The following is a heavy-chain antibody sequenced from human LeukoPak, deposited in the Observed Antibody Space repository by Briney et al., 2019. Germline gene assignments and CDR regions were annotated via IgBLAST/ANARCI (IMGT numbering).Heavy chain of an antibody. Sequence: GGSLRLSCAASGFTFSSYSMNWVRQAPGKGLEWVSSISSSSYIYYADSVKGRFTISRDNAKNSLYLQMNSLRAEGTAVYYCARHSGHDFDYWGQGTLVTVSS. CDR3: ARHSGHDFDY. J-gene: IGHJ4*02. CDR2: ISSSSYI. D-gene: IGHD2-15*01. CDR1: GFTFSSYS. V-gene: IGHV3-21*01.